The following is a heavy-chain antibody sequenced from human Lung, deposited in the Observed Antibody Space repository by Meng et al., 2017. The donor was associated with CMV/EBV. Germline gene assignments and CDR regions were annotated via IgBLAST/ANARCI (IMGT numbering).Heavy chain of an antibody. CDR2: VRHVNTYP. CDR1: GFSFRTYA. J-gene: IGHJ6*02. V-gene: IGHV3-30*02. CDR3: ASDVIGEQDGTGGGMDV. D-gene: IGHD1/OR15-1a*01. Sequence: SCAASGFSFRTYALHWVRQAPGKGLEGVAFVRHVNTYPYYVDSVKGRFTIFRDNDKKTLYLPMASLRADDTAVYVCASDVIGEQDGTGGGMDVWXQGTTVTVSS.